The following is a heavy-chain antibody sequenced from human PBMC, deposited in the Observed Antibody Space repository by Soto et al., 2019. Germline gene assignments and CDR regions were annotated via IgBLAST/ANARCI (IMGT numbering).Heavy chain of an antibody. V-gene: IGHV3-30*03. CDR1: GLSFSDYG. CDR3: ARGQVAVLRVFISAPYGLGF. Sequence: GGYLRLSCAASGLSFSDYGMQWVRQAPGKGLEWGAAISYDGSRTYYADAVKGRFTMSRDNSRNTLYLQMNSLKPEDTAIYYCARGQVAVLRVFISAPYGLGFCGQETTFTFSS. J-gene: IGHJ6*02. D-gene: IGHD3-3*01. CDR2: ISYDGSRT.